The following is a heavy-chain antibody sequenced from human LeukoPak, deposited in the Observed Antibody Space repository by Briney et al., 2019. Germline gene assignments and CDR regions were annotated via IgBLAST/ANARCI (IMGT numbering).Heavy chain of an antibody. Sequence: GGSLTLSCAAPGFTFSGSAMHWVRQASGKGLEWVGRIRSKANSYATAYAASVKGRFTISRDDSKNTAYLQMNSLKTEDTAVYYCTRHSNADESRYFDPTGAFDIWGQGTMVTVSS. CDR2: IRSKANSYAT. CDR3: TRHSNADESRYFDPTGAFDI. V-gene: IGHV3-73*01. D-gene: IGHD3-9*01. CDR1: GFTFSGSA. J-gene: IGHJ3*02.